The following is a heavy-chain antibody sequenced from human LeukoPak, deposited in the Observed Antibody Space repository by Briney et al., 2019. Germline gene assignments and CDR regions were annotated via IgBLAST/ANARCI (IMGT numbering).Heavy chain of an antibody. D-gene: IGHD3-3*01. Sequence: PETLSLTCTVSGGSISSYYWSWIRQPPGKGLEWIGYIYYSGSTNYNPSLKSRVTISVDTSKNQFSLKLSSVTAADTAVYYCARAQITIFGVVPRGWFDPWGQGTLVTVSS. J-gene: IGHJ5*02. V-gene: IGHV4-59*12. CDR1: GGSISSYY. CDR2: IYYSGST. CDR3: ARAQITIFGVVPRGWFDP.